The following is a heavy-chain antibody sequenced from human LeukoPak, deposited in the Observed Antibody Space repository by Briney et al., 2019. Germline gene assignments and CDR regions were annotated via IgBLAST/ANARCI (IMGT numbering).Heavy chain of an antibody. V-gene: IGHV1-2*02. CDR2: INANSGGT. D-gene: IGHD1-26*01. J-gene: IGHJ4*02. CDR1: GYTFIGYY. Sequence: ASVKVSCKASGYTFIGYYIHWVRQAPGQGLEWMGWINANSGGTNYAQKFQGRVTMTRDTSISTAYMELSSLRSDDTAVYFCARVGVEATATLDYWGQGTLVTVSS. CDR3: ARVGVEATATLDY.